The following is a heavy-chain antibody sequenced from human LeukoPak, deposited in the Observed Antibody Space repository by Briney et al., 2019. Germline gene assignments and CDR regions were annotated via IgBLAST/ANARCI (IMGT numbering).Heavy chain of an antibody. V-gene: IGHV3-49*04. Sequence: PGRSLRLSCTASGFTFGDYAMSWVCQAPGKGLEWVGFIRSKAYGGTTEYAASVKGRFTISRDDSKSIAYLQMNSLKTEDTAVYYCTRGPIYDYVWGSYRYPHYFDYWGQGTLVTVSS. CDR2: IRSKAYGGTT. J-gene: IGHJ4*02. CDR3: TRGPIYDYVWGSYRYPHYFDY. CDR1: GFTFGDYA. D-gene: IGHD3-16*02.